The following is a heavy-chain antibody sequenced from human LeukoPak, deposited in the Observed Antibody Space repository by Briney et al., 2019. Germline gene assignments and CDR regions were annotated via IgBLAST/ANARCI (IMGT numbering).Heavy chain of an antibody. Sequence: GGSLRLSCAASGFTFSSYAMHWVRQAPGKGLEWVAVISYDGSNKYYADSVKGRFTISRDNSKNTLYLQMNSLRAEDTAVYYCARVEQQLARYYYYYMDVWGKGTTVTVSS. CDR3: ARVEQQLARYYYYYMDV. D-gene: IGHD6-13*01. CDR2: ISYDGSNK. J-gene: IGHJ6*03. V-gene: IGHV3-30*04. CDR1: GFTFSSYA.